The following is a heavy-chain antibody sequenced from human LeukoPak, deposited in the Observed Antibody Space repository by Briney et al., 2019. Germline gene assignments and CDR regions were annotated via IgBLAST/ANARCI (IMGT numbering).Heavy chain of an antibody. V-gene: IGHV4-59*01. Sequence: SETLSLTCTVSGGSISSYYWSWIRQPPGRGLQWIGDIYYSESTNYNPSLKSRDTISLDTSKNQFSLRLTSVTAADTAVYYCAREGMAVGFARFPIFNYWGQGTVVTVSS. J-gene: IGHJ4*02. D-gene: IGHD6-19*01. CDR1: GGSISSYY. CDR2: IYYSEST. CDR3: AREGMAVGFARFPIFNY.